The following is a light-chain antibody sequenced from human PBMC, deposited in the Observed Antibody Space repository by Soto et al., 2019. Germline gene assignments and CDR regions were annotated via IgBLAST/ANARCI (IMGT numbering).Light chain of an antibody. V-gene: IGKV1-33*01. CDR2: DAS. J-gene: IGKJ3*01. CDR3: QQYDNLPLT. Sequence: DIQMTQSPSSLSASVGDRVTITCQASQDISNYLNWYQQKPGKAPKLLIYDASNLETGVPSRFSGSGSGTYFTFTISSLQPEDIATYYCQQYDNLPLTFGPGTTVDIK. CDR1: QDISNY.